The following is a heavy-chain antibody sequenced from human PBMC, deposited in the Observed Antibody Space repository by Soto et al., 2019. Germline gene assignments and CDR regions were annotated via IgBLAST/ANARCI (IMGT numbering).Heavy chain of an antibody. Sequence: QVQLVESGGGVVQPGRSLRLSCAASGFTFSSYGMHWVRQAPGKGLEWVAVIWYDGSNKYYADSVKGRFTISRDNSMNTLYLQMNRLRAEDTAVYYCAREWQWLADYWGQGTLVTVSS. CDR2: IWYDGSNK. CDR1: GFTFSSYG. D-gene: IGHD6-19*01. CDR3: AREWQWLADY. V-gene: IGHV3-33*01. J-gene: IGHJ4*02.